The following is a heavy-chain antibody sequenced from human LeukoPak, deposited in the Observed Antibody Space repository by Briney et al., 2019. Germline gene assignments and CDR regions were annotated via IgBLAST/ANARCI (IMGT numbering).Heavy chain of an antibody. CDR1: GFTFSSYW. CDR2: IKQDGSEK. J-gene: IGHJ4*02. D-gene: IGHD3-10*01. CDR3: ARGRRGLYFDY. Sequence: PGGSPRLSCAASGFTFSSYWMSWVRQAPGKGLEWVANIKQDGSEKYYVDSVKGRFTISRDNAKNSLYLQMNSLRAEDTAVYYCARGRRGLYFDYWGQGTLVTVSS. V-gene: IGHV3-7*01.